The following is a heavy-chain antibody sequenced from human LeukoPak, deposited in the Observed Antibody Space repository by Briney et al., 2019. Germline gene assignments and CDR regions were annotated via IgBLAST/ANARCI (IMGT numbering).Heavy chain of an antibody. V-gene: IGHV4-30-2*01. CDR3: ATLAYTSSWSNWFDP. Sequence: SETLSLTCAVSGGSISSGGYSWSWIRQPPGKGLEWIGYIYHSGSTYYNPSLKSRVTISVDRSKNQFSLKLSSVTAADTAVYYCATLAYTSSWSNWFDPWGQGTLVTVSS. CDR2: IYHSGST. D-gene: IGHD6-13*01. J-gene: IGHJ5*02. CDR1: GGSISSGGYS.